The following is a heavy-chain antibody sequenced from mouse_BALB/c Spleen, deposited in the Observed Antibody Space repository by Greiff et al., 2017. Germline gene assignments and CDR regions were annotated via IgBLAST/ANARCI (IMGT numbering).Heavy chain of an antibody. Sequence: EVHLVESGPSLVKPSQTLSLTCSVTGASITSGYWNWSRKFPGNKLEYMGYISYSGSTYYNPSLKSQISITRDTSKNQYYLQLNSVTTEDTATYYCARSNWDWYFDVWSAGTTVTVSS. CDR2: ISYSGST. CDR3: ARSNWDWYFDV. D-gene: IGHD4-1*01. J-gene: IGHJ1*01. V-gene: IGHV3-8*02. CDR1: GASITSGY.